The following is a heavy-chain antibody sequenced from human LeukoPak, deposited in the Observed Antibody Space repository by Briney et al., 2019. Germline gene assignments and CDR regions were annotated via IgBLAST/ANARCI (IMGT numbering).Heavy chain of an antibody. Sequence: ASVKVSCKASGYSFSGYYMHWVRQAPGQGLEWMGWINPNSGGTNYAQKFQGRVTMTRDKSNSTTYMELSRLKSDDTAVYYCARGVYSYSTPFDYWGQGALVTVSS. J-gene: IGHJ4*02. D-gene: IGHD2/OR15-2a*01. CDR1: GYSFSGYY. V-gene: IGHV1-2*02. CDR3: ARGVYSYSTPFDY. CDR2: INPNSGGT.